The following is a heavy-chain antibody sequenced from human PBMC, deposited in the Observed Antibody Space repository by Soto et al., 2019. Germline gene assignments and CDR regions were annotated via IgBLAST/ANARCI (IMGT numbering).Heavy chain of an antibody. CDR1: RFTFSYYA. Sequence: QVQLVESGGGVVQPGRSLRLSCAASRFTFSYYAMHWVRQAPGKGLEWVAIMSYDGSKIHYADSVKGRFTISRDNSKNTLYLQMNSLRAEDTAVYYCAKDLGYCSDGRCRWPRDVWGQGTTVIVSS. J-gene: IGHJ6*02. CDR2: MSYDGSKI. V-gene: IGHV3-30*18. CDR3: AKDLGYCSDGRCRWPRDV. D-gene: IGHD2-15*01.